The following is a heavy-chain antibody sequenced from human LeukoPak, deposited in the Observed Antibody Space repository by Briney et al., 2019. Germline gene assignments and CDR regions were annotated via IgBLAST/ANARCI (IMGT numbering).Heavy chain of an antibody. Sequence: SVKVSCKASGGTFSSYAISWVRQAPGQGLEWMGEIIPIFGTANYAQKFQGRVTITTDESTSTAYMELSSLRSEDTAVYYCASSVVPAAPYYFDYWGQGTLVTVSS. D-gene: IGHD2-2*01. V-gene: IGHV1-69*05. CDR3: ASSVVPAAPYYFDY. J-gene: IGHJ4*02. CDR1: GGTFSSYA. CDR2: IIPIFGTA.